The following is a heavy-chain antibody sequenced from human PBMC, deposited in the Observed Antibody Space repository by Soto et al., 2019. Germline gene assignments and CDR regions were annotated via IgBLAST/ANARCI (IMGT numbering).Heavy chain of an antibody. Sequence: QVQLVQSGAEVKKPGASVKVSCRASGYTFTSFAMHWVRQAPGQSLEWMGWINSGNGNTKYSQRFQGRATITRDTSASTSYMELISLRSEDTALYYCARDPPSGRRGFDMWGQGTMVTVSS. CDR1: GYTFTSFA. D-gene: IGHD3-10*01. J-gene: IGHJ3*02. CDR3: ARDPPSGRRGFDM. V-gene: IGHV1-3*01. CDR2: INSGNGNT.